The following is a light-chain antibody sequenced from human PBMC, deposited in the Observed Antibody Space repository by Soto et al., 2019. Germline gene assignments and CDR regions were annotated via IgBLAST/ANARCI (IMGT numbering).Light chain of an antibody. J-gene: IGLJ1*01. CDR1: SFKN. V-gene: IGLV2-14*03. CDR3: SSYSFTPALNV. CDR2: DVS. Sequence: QSVLPQPASVYGAPGQSITISCTGTSFKNVSWYQQHPGQAPNLLIYDVSYRPSGISHRFSGSESAYTASLTISGLQAEDEADYYCSSYSFTPALNVFVTGTKVTVL.